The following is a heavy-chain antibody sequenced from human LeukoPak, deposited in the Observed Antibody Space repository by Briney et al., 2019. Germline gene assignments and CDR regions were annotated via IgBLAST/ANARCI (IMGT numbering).Heavy chain of an antibody. Sequence: GGSLRLSCAASGFTFSSYAMHWVRQAPGKGLEWVAVISYDGSNKYYADSVKGRFTISRDNSKNTLYLQMNSLRAEDTAVYYCAKSGYSYGFGYYYYMDVWGKGTTVTVSS. V-gene: IGHV3-30*04. D-gene: IGHD5-18*01. J-gene: IGHJ6*03. CDR1: GFTFSSYA. CDR2: ISYDGSNK. CDR3: AKSGYSYGFGYYYYMDV.